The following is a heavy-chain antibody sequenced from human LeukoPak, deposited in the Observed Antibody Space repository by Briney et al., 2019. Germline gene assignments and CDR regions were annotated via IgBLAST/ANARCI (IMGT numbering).Heavy chain of an antibody. CDR2: IYTSGST. Sequence: PSQTLSLTCTVSGGSISSGSYYWSWIRQPAGKGLEWIGRIYTSGSTNYNPSLKSRVTISVDTSKNQFSLRLSSVTAADTAVYYCAREGGYITGTLDAFDIWGQGTMVTVSS. CDR1: GGSISSGSYY. V-gene: IGHV4-61*02. CDR3: AREGGYITGTLDAFDI. D-gene: IGHD1-7*01. J-gene: IGHJ3*02.